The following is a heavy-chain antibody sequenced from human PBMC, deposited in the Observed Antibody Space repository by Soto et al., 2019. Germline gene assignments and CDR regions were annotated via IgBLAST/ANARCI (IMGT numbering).Heavy chain of an antibody. D-gene: IGHD2-21*01. CDR1: GDSISSYY. J-gene: IGHJ5*02. CDR3: ARVDMGDKFDP. CDR2: IYYSGST. V-gene: IGHV4-59*01. Sequence: PSETLSLTRPVSGDSISSYYWSCIRQPPGKGLEWIGYIYYSGSTNYNPSLKSRVTISVDTSKNQFSLKLSSVTAADTAVYYCARVDMGDKFDPWGQGTLVPVSS.